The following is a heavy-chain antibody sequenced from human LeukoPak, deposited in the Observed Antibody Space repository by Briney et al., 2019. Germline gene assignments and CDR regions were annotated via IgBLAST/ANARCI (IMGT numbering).Heavy chain of an antibody. CDR2: IIPIFGTA. CDR3: GRKAGDCGGGSCYSIDY. J-gene: IGHJ4*02. V-gene: IGHV1-69*05. Sequence: PVKVSCKTSGYTFTDYYVHWVRRAPGQGLEWMGWIIPIFGTANYAQKFQGRVTITTDESTSTAYMEVSSLRSEDTAVYYCGRKAGDCGGGSCYSIDYWGQGTLATVSS. CDR1: GYTFTDYY. D-gene: IGHD2-15*01.